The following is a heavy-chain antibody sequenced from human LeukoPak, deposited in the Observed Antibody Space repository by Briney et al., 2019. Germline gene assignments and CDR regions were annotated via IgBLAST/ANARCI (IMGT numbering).Heavy chain of an antibody. CDR2: IIPIFGTA. CDR1: GGTFSSYA. D-gene: IGHD3-22*01. V-gene: IGHV1-69*05. Sequence: SVKVSCKASGGTFSSYAISWVRQAPGQGLEWMGRIIPIFGTANYAQKFQGRVTITTDESTSTAYMELSSLRSDDTAVYYCARDSNYYDSSGSYWYFDLWGRGTLVTVSS. CDR3: ARDSNYYDSSGSYWYFDL. J-gene: IGHJ2*01.